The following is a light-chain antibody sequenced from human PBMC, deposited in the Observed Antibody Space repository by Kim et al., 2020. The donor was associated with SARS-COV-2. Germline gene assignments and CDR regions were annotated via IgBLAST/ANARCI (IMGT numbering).Light chain of an antibody. J-gene: IGLJ1*01. CDR3: NSRDSSGDHFV. Sequence: ALGQPVRITCLGDSLRSYYASWYQQKPGQAPLPVMFDKDNRPSGIPDRFSGSSSGDTASLTITGAQAEDEADYYCNSRDSSGDHFVFGTGTKVTVL. V-gene: IGLV3-19*01. CDR1: SLRSYY. CDR2: DKD.